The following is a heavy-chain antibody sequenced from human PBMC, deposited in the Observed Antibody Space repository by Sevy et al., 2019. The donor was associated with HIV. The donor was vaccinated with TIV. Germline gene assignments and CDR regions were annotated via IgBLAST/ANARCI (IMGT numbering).Heavy chain of an antibody. V-gene: IGHV3-23*01. CDR1: GFTFSKYS. CDR2: LSFGCGEI. J-gene: IGHJ4*02. D-gene: IGHD2-8*01. Sequence: GGSLRLSCAASGFTFSKYSMSWVRQPPGKGLEGVSTLSFGCGEINYADSVKGRFTISRDNSKSSVYLQMNNLRAEDTAVYYCAREGCTKPHDYWGQGTLVTVSS. CDR3: AREGCTKPHDY.